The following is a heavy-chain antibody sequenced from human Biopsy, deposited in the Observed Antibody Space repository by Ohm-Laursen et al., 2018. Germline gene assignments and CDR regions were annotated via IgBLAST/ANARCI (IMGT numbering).Heavy chain of an antibody. CDR2: RFHSGSP. J-gene: IGHJ5*02. CDR1: GGSITADF. V-gene: IGHV4-59*07. CDR3: ARFIVPSLHCSNGVCPIRWFDP. Sequence: SDTLSLTCTVSGGSITADFWTWIRQTPGERLEWIGYRFHSGSPMYNPSLKSRVTISGDMSKKQFSLKLSGVTAADTAVYYCARFIVPSLHCSNGVCPIRWFDPWGQGTLVTVFS. D-gene: IGHD2-2*01.